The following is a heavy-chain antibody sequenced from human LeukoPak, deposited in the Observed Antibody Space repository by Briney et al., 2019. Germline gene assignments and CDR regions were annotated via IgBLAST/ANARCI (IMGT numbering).Heavy chain of an antibody. V-gene: IGHV1-2*02. CDR3: ARLAAVPG. D-gene: IGHD6-19*01. CDR2: IHPNSGGT. Sequence: GASVKVSCKASGYTFTDYYLHWVRQAPGQGLEWMGGIHPNSGGTNYAQKFQGRVAMTRDTSISTAYMELSSLRSDDTAVYYCARLAAVPGWGQGTLVTVSS. CDR1: GYTFTDYY. J-gene: IGHJ1*01.